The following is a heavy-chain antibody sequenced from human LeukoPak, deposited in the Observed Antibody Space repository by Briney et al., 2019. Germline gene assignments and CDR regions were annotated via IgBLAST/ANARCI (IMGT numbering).Heavy chain of an antibody. CDR3: AREQSHPRRVRGAFDI. CDR2: ISAYNGNT. J-gene: IGHJ3*02. Sequence: ASVKVSCKASGYTFTSYGISWVRRAPGQGLEWMGWISAYNGNTNYAQKLQGRVTMTTDTSTSTAYMELRSLRSDDTAVYYCAREQSHPRRVRGAFDIWGQGTMVTVSS. CDR1: GYTFTSYG. D-gene: IGHD3-10*01. V-gene: IGHV1-18*01.